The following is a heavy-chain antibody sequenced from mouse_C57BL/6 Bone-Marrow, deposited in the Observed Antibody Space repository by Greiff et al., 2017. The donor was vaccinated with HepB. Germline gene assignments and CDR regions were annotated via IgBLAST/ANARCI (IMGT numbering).Heavy chain of an antibody. V-gene: IGHV1-55*01. CDR3: ARPPIYDGYPLYFDV. J-gene: IGHJ1*03. Sequence: QVHVKQSGAELVKPGASVKMSCKASGYTFTSYWITWVKQRPGQGLEWIGDIYPGSGSTNYNEKFKSKATLTVDTSSSTAYMQLSSLTSEDSAVYYCARPPIYDGYPLYFDVWGTGTTVTVSS. D-gene: IGHD2-3*01. CDR2: IYPGSGST. CDR1: GYTFTSYW.